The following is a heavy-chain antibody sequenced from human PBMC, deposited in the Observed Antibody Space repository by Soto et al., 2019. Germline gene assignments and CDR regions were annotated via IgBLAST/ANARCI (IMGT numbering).Heavy chain of an antibody. J-gene: IGHJ4*02. CDR1: GDSINSDNYY. Sequence: QLQLQESGPGLVKPSETLSLTCSVSGDSINSDNYYWGWIRQPPGKGLEWIGSIYYRGNTYYNPSLQTRVTSSLDKSKSQFSLKLNSVTAADSAVYFCARLEGLATISYYFDYWGQGTLVTVSS. CDR3: ARLEGLATISYYFDY. V-gene: IGHV4-39*01. D-gene: IGHD3-9*01. CDR2: IYYRGNT.